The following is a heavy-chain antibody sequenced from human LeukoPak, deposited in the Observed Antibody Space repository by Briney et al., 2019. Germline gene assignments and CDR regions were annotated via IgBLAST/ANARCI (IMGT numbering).Heavy chain of an antibody. CDR1: GESISDYY. Sequence: SETLSLTCTVSGESISDYYWTWIRQPPGKGLEWIGSIYYTGSTNYNPSLWSRVTISVDTSKNQISLRLSSVTAADTAVYYCARRKSGTNGNWLDHWGQGTLVTVSS. V-gene: IGHV4-59*08. J-gene: IGHJ4*02. CDR2: IYYTGST. D-gene: IGHD1-26*01. CDR3: ARRKSGTNGNWLDH.